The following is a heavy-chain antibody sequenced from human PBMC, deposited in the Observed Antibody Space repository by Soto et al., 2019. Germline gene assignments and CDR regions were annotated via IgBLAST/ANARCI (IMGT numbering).Heavy chain of an antibody. D-gene: IGHD5-12*01. Sequence: EVRLLESGGGLIQPGGSLRLSCAASGFTFSSYVMSWVRQAPGTGLEWVSGISGSGTNTYYADSVKGRFTISRDNSTYTLYLQMTTLRAEDTAEYYCAKDNSPYSGYNSFDYWGEGTLVTVSS. V-gene: IGHV3-23*01. CDR2: ISGSGTNT. J-gene: IGHJ4*02. CDR3: AKDNSPYSGYNSFDY. CDR1: GFTFSSYV.